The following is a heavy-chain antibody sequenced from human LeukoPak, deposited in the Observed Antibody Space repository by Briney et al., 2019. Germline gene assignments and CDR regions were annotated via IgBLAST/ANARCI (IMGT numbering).Heavy chain of an antibody. D-gene: IGHD6-19*01. CDR3: ARPRIAVAGLDAFDI. J-gene: IGHJ3*02. V-gene: IGHV4-39*01. Sequence: SETLSLTCTVSGGSISSSSYYWGWIRQPPGKGLEWIGSIYDSGSTYYNPSLKSRVTISVATSKNQFYLKLSSVTAADTAVYSCARPRIAVAGLDAFDIWGPGTMVTVSS. CDR1: GGSISSSSYY. CDR2: IYDSGST.